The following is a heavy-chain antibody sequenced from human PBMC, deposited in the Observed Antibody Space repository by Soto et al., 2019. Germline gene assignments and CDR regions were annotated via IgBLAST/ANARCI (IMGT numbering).Heavy chain of an antibody. J-gene: IGHJ6*03. D-gene: IGHD5-12*01. CDR3: ARESGGATATLDYYYFYMDV. V-gene: IGHV1-2*02. CDR2: INPNGGGT. CDR1: GDSFNDYY. Sequence: VQLVQSGAEVKKPGASVKVSCKTSGDSFNDYYIHWVRQAPGQGLEWMGWINPNGGGTKYAQKFQGRVTATRDTSSRTVYMELSSLRSGDTAVYYCARESGGATATLDYYYFYMDVWGKGTTVTVSS.